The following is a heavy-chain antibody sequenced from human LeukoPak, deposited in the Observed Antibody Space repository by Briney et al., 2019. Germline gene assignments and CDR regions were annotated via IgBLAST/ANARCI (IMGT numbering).Heavy chain of an antibody. CDR2: IYYSGST. CDR1: GGSISSYY. D-gene: IGHD3-3*01. V-gene: IGHV4-59*01. CDR3: ARGYDFWSDSPSSV. J-gene: IGHJ6*04. Sequence: SETLSLTCTVSGGSISSYYWSWIRQPPGKGLEWIGYIYYSGSTNYNPSLKSRVTISVDTSKNQFSLKLSSVTAADTAVYYCARGYDFWSDSPSSVWGKGTTVTVSS.